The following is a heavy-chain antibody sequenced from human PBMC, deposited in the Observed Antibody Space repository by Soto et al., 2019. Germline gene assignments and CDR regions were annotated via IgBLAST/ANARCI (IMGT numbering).Heavy chain of an antibody. D-gene: IGHD6-13*01. CDR1: GGPFTSYF. CDR3: TTSGRSWPDSFDI. Sequence: SETLSLTCAVYGGPFTSYFWNWVLQSPGKGLAWIGEITPSVSSNYNPSLKSRVTISKDTSKNQFSLRLSSVTAADTAVYYCTTSGRSWPDSFDIWGQGTMVTVSS. V-gene: IGHV4-34*01. CDR2: ITPSVSS. J-gene: IGHJ3*02.